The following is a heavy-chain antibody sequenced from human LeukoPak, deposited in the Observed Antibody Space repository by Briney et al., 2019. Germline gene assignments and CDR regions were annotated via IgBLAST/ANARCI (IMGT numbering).Heavy chain of an antibody. CDR3: ARGYGDKASNLYYYGMDV. V-gene: IGHV3-33*01. Sequence: GGSLRLSCAASGFTFSSYGMHWVRQAPGKGLEWVAVIWYDGSNKYYADSVKGRFTIYRDNSKNTLYLQMNSLRAEDTAVYYCARGYGDKASNLYYYGMDVWGQGTTVTVSS. CDR1: GFTFSSYG. D-gene: IGHD4-17*01. CDR2: IWYDGSNK. J-gene: IGHJ6*02.